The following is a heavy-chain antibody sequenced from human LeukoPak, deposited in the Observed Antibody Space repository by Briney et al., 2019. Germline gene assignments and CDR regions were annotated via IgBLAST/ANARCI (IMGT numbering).Heavy chain of an antibody. D-gene: IGHD6-19*01. CDR3: AGMPVGGLRQFDS. V-gene: IGHV4-39*07. J-gene: IGHJ4*02. CDR2: IYYSGTT. CDR1: GGSISGSGYY. Sequence: SETLSLTCTVSGGSISGSGYYWGWIRQPPGKGLEWIASIYYSGTTHYNPSHQSRVAISIDTSKNQFSLKLTSVTAADTAVYFCAGMPVGGLRQFDSWGQGALVTVSS.